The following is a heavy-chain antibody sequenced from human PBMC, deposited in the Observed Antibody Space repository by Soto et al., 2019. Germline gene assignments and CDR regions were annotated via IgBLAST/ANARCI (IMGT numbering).Heavy chain of an antibody. Sequence: QITLKESGPTLVKPTQTLTLTCTVSGFSLSTSRMGVGWIRQPPGKALEWVALIYWDGEKRYSPSLKSRLTSIKDTSKNHVVLTVNNLDQVETATYYCAHRRVDLVRFLDSFDYWGQGTLVTVSS. J-gene: IGHJ4*02. CDR1: GFSLSTSRMG. D-gene: IGHD3-10*01. V-gene: IGHV2-5*02. CDR2: IYWDGEK. CDR3: AHRRVDLVRFLDSFDY.